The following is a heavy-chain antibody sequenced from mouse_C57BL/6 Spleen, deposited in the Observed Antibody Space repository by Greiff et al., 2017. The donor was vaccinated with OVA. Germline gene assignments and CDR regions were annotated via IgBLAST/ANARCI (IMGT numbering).Heavy chain of an antibody. CDR2: ISSGGDYI. CDR3: TREDYGSSFDY. V-gene: IGHV5-9-1*02. D-gene: IGHD1-1*01. CDR1: GFTFSSYA. J-gene: IGHJ2*01. Sequence: ESGEGLVKPGGSLKLSCAASGFTFSSYAMSWVRQTPEKRLEWVAYISSGGDYIYYADTVKGRFTISRDNARNTLYLQMSSLKSEDTAMYYCTREDYGSSFDYWGQGTTLTVSS.